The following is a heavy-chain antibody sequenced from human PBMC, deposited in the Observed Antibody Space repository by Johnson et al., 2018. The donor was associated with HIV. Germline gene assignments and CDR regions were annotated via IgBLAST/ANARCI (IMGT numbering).Heavy chain of an antibody. CDR1: VFTFSSYA. CDR2: ISYDGSNK. Sequence: QVQLVESGGGVVQPGRSLRLSCAASVFTFSSYAMHWVRQAPGKGLEWVAVISYDGSNKYYADSVKGRFTISRDNSKNTLYLQMNSLRAEDTAVYYCARLSWDSDAFDIWGQGTMVTVSS. J-gene: IGHJ3*02. V-gene: IGHV3-30*04. D-gene: IGHD1-26*01. CDR3: ARLSWDSDAFDI.